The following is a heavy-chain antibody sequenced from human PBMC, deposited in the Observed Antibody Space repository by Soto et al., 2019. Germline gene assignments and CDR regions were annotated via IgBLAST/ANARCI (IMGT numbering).Heavy chain of an antibody. D-gene: IGHD6-19*01. J-gene: IGHJ2*01. CDR2: IKQDGSEK. CDR1: GFTFSSYW. CDR3: ARLLEGYSSGWDGDWYFDL. V-gene: IGHV3-7*01. Sequence: EVQLVESGGGLVQPGGSLRLSCAASGFTFSSYWMSWVRQAPGKGLEWVANIKQDGSEKYYVDYVKGRFTISRDNAKNSLYLQMNSLRAEDTAVYYCARLLEGYSSGWDGDWYFDLWGRGTLVTVSS.